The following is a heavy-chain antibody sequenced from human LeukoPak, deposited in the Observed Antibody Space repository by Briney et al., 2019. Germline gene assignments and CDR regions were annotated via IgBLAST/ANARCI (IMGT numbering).Heavy chain of an antibody. CDR3: ARDSAVPAAQLDH. CDR1: GFTFSSYS. CDR2: ISTSSTYI. Sequence: GGSLRLSCAASGFTFSSYSMNWVRQAPGKGLEWVSSISTSSTYIYYADSVKGRFTISRDNAKNSLYLQMNSLRVEDTAVYYCARDSAVPAAQLDHWGQGTLVTVSS. J-gene: IGHJ4*02. D-gene: IGHD2-2*01. V-gene: IGHV3-21*01.